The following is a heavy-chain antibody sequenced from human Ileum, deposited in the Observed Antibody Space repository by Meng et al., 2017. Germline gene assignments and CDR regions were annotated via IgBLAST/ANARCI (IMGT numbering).Heavy chain of an antibody. CDR2: TYYRSKWNN. CDR3: AGSGNYFRV. J-gene: IGHJ4*02. D-gene: IGHD3-10*01. V-gene: IGHV6-1*01. CDR1: GDSVSSNSAA. Sequence: SCAISGDSVSSNSAAWHWVRQSPSRGLEWLGRTYYRSKWNNDYAVSVRSRITINPDTSKNQFSLQLNSVTPEDTAVYYCAGSGNYFRVWGQGTLVTVSS.